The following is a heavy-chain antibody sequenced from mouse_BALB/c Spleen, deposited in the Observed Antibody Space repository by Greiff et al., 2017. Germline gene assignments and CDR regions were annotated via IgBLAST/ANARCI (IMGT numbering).Heavy chain of an antibody. V-gene: IGHV2-9-2*01. Sequence: VKLMESGPGLVAPSQSLSITCTVSGFSLTSYDISWIRQPPGKGLEWLGVIWTGGGTNYNSAFMSRLSISKDNSKSQVFLKMNSLQTDDTAIYYCVRDLGYDGYFDVWGAGTTVTVSS. CDR3: VRDLGYDGYFDV. D-gene: IGHD2-12*01. CDR1: GFSLTSYD. J-gene: IGHJ1*01. CDR2: IWTGGGT.